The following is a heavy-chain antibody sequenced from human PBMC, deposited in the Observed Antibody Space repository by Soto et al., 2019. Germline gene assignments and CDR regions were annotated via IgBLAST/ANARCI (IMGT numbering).Heavy chain of an antibody. D-gene: IGHD2-2*01. Sequence: PGGSLRLSCAASGFTFSNAWMSWVRQAPGKGLEWVGRIKSKTDGGTTDYAAPVKGRFTISRDDSKNTLYLQMNSLKTEDTAVYYCTTRVVPAAMTYYYYGMDVWGQGTTVTVSS. CDR2: IKSKTDGGTT. CDR3: TTRVVPAAMTYYYYGMDV. V-gene: IGHV3-15*01. CDR1: GFTFSNAW. J-gene: IGHJ6*02.